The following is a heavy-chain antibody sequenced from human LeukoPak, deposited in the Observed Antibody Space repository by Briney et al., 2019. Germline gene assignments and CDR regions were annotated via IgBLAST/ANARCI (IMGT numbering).Heavy chain of an antibody. CDR2: INSDGSST. Sequence: GSLRLSCAASGFTFSSYWMHWVRQAPGKGLVWVSRINSDGSSTSYADSVKGRFTISRDNAKNTLYLQMNSLRAEDTAVYYCARDGVQFWSGYYTGRYFDYWGQGTLVTVSS. CDR3: ARDGVQFWSGYYTGRYFDY. J-gene: IGHJ4*02. CDR1: GFTFSSYW. V-gene: IGHV3-74*01. D-gene: IGHD3-3*02.